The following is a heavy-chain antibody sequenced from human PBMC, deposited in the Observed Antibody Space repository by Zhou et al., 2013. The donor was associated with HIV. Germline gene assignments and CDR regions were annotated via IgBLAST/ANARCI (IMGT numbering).Heavy chain of an antibody. CDR1: ESTFS. V-gene: IGHV1-69*04. Sequence: QVQLVQSGAEVKKPGSSVKVSCQASESTFSMNWVRQAPGQGLEWMGRIIPSSGGADYAQRFQGKVTITADKSTNTAYMEVTSLTFEDTAVYFVSRSTVDHQEGFAFDYWGQGTQVIVSS. J-gene: IGHJ4*02. CDR2: IIPSSGGA. D-gene: IGHD2-2*01. CDR3: SRSTVDHQEGFAFDY.